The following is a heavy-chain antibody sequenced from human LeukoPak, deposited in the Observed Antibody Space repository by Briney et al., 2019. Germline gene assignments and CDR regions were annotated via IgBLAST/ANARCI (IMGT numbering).Heavy chain of an antibody. J-gene: IGHJ4*02. Sequence: SETLSLTCTVSGGSISSDSYNWGWIRQPPGKGLEWIGNIYYTGSTYYKPSLKSRDTLSVDTSKNQFSLKLSAVTAADTAVYYCARWAHGSGSDYWGQGTLVSVSS. V-gene: IGHV4-39*01. CDR2: IYYTGST. CDR3: ARWAHGSGSDY. D-gene: IGHD3-10*01. CDR1: GGSISSDSYN.